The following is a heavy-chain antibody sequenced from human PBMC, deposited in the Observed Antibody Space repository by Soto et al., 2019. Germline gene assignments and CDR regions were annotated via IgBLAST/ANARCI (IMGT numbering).Heavy chain of an antibody. Sequence: GGSLRLSCAASGFTFSSYGMHWVRQAPGKGLEWVAVISYDGSNKYYADSVKGRFTISRDNSKNTLYLQMNSLRAEDTAVYYCAKSYDSSGYDYWGQGTLVTSPQ. J-gene: IGHJ4*02. D-gene: IGHD3-22*01. CDR3: AKSYDSSGYDY. V-gene: IGHV3-30*18. CDR1: GFTFSSYG. CDR2: ISYDGSNK.